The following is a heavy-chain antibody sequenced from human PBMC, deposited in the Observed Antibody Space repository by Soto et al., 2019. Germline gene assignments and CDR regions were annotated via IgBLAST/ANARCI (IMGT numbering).Heavy chain of an antibody. CDR2: INPNVGGT. CDR3: ARGGREVPRIPYDT. V-gene: IGHV1-2*02. D-gene: IGHD3-16*01. J-gene: IGHJ5*02. Sequence: QVQLVQFGAEVKKPGASVYVSCKASGYTFTDYYVHWVRQAPGQGLEWMGWINPNVGGTNYARKFQGRVTMTRDTSISTVYMKLTRLSPDDTVIYYCARGGREVPRIPYDTWGQGTRVTVSS. CDR1: GYTFTDYY.